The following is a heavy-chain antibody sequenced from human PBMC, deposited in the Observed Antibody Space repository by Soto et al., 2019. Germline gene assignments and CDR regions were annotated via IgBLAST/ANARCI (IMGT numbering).Heavy chain of an antibody. J-gene: IGHJ4*02. CDR2: IIPILGIA. D-gene: IGHD3-10*01. CDR1: GGTFSSYT. V-gene: IGHV1-69*02. Sequence: QVQLVQSGAEVKKPGSSVKVSCKASGGTFSSYTISWVRQAPGQGLEWMGRIIPILGIANYAQKFQGRVTITADKSTSTAYMELSSLRSEDTAVYYCARGSGSYRGVDYWGQGTLVTVSS. CDR3: ARGSGSYRGVDY.